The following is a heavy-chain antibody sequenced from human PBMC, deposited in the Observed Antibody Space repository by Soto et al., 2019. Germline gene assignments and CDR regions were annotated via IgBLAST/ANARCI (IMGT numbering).Heavy chain of an antibody. CDR3: VVAAQPYYFDY. J-gene: IGHJ4*02. CDR1: GYTFTSYG. D-gene: IGHD2-15*01. Sequence: QVQLVQSGAEVKKPGASVKVSCKASGYTFTSYGISWVRQAPGQGLEWMGWISAYNGNTNYAQKLQGRVTMTTDTSTSTGYMELRSFRSDDTAVYYCVVAAQPYYFDYWGQGTLVTVSS. V-gene: IGHV1-18*01. CDR2: ISAYNGNT.